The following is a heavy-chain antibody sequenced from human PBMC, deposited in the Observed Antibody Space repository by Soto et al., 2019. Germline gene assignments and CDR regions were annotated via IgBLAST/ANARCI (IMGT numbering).Heavy chain of an antibody. D-gene: IGHD6-19*01. CDR1: GYTFTSYG. V-gene: IGHV1-18*01. J-gene: IGHJ6*02. CDR2: ISAYNGNT. Sequence: ASVKVSCKASGYTFTSYGISWVRQAPGQGLEWMGWISAYNGNTNYAQKLQGRVTMTTDTSTSTAYMELRSLRSDDTAVYYCAREVGEQWLVSCVPYYYYGMDVWTQGTTVTVSS. CDR3: AREVGEQWLVSCVPYYYYGMDV.